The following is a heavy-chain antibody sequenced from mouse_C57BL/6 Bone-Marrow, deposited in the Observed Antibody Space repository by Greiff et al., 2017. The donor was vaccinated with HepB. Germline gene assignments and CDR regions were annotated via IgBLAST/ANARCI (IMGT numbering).Heavy chain of an antibody. Sequence: QVHVKQSGAELVKPGASVKISCKASGYAFSSYWMNWVKQRPGKGLEWIGQIYPGDGDTNYNGKFKGKATLTADKSSSTAYMQLSSLTSEDSAVYVCARGGTGFYAMDYWGQGTSVTVSS. CDR3: ARGGTGFYAMDY. CDR2: IYPGDGDT. J-gene: IGHJ4*01. D-gene: IGHD4-1*01. CDR1: GYAFSSYW. V-gene: IGHV1-80*01.